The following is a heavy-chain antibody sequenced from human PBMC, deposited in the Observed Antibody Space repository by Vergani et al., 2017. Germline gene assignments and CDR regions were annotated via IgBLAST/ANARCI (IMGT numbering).Heavy chain of an antibody. J-gene: IGHJ6*02. CDR2: FYTGGGT. V-gene: IGHV4-61*02. Sequence: QVQLQESGPGLVRPSQTLSLTCPVSGGSISSGSYYWSWFRQPAGKGLEWIGRFYTGGGTSYNPSLKSRVTISVDTSQNQFSLQLSSVTAADTAVYYCARDPLYSTTWPFLLLDMDVWGQGTTVTVSS. CDR3: ARDPLYSTTWPFLLLDMDV. D-gene: IGHD6-13*01. CDR1: GGSISSGSYY.